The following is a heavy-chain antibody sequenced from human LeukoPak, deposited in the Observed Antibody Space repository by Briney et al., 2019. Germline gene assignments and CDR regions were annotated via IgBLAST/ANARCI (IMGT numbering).Heavy chain of an antibody. Sequence: PSGTLSLTCAVSGGSISSSNWWSWVRQPPGKGLEWIGEIYHSGSTNYNPSLKSRVTISVDASKNHFSLKLRSVTAADTAVYYCARMSILTGYHFDYWGQGTLVTVSS. CDR3: ARMSILTGYHFDY. CDR1: GGSISSSNW. V-gene: IGHV4-4*02. D-gene: IGHD3-9*01. J-gene: IGHJ4*02. CDR2: IYHSGST.